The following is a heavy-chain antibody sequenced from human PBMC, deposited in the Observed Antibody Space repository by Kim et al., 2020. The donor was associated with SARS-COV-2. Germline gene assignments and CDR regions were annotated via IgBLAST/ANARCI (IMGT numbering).Heavy chain of an antibody. Sequence: ASVKVSCKASGYTFTSYGISWVRQAPGQGLEWMGWISAYNGNTNYAQKLQGRVTMTTDTSTSTAYMELRSLRSDDTAVYYCARVREHRRALQRDYYYYGMDVWGQGTTVTVSS. CDR1: GYTFTSYG. V-gene: IGHV1-18*04. D-gene: IGHD2-15*01. CDR2: ISAYNGNT. CDR3: ARVREHRRALQRDYYYYGMDV. J-gene: IGHJ6*02.